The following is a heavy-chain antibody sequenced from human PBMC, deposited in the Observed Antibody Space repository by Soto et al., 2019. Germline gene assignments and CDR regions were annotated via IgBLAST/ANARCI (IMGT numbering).Heavy chain of an antibody. CDR3: ARNRGDYYSGMDV. V-gene: IGHV3-53*01. D-gene: IGHD3-16*01. Sequence: PGGSLRISCAASGFTVSSNYMSWVRQAPGKGLEWVSVFYGSDNTYYADSLKGRFTISRDNSKNTLYLQMNSLRAEDTDVYYCARNRGDYYSGMDVWGQGTTVPVSS. CDR2: FYGSDNT. J-gene: IGHJ6*02. CDR1: GFTVSSNY.